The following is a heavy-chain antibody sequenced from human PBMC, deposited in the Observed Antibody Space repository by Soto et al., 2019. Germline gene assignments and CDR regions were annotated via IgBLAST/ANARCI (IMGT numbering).Heavy chain of an antibody. J-gene: IGHJ6*02. Sequence: ESGGGLVQPGRSLRLSCAASGFTFDDYAMHWVRQAPGKGLEWVSGISWNSGSIGYADSVKGRFTISRDNAKNSLYLQMNSLRAEDTALYYCAKDETGDYYYYGMDVWGQGTTVTVSS. CDR1: GFTFDDYA. CDR2: ISWNSGSI. CDR3: AKDETGDYYYYGMDV. V-gene: IGHV3-9*01.